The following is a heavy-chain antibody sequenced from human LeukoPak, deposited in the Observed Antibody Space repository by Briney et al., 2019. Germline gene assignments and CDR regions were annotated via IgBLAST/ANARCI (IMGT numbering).Heavy chain of an antibody. CDR2: ISWDGGST. Sequence: PGGSLRLSCAASGFTFDDYAMHWVRQAPGKGLEWVSLISWDGGSTYYADSVKGRFTISRDNSKNSLYLQMNSLRAEDTALYYCAKDISITGTTGGFGYWGQGTLVTVSS. D-gene: IGHD1-7*01. J-gene: IGHJ4*02. CDR3: AKDISITGTTGGFGY. V-gene: IGHV3-43D*04. CDR1: GFTFDDYA.